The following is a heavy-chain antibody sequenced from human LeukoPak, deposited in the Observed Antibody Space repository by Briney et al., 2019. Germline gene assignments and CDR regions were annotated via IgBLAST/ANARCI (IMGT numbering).Heavy chain of an antibody. Sequence: SETLSLTCTVSGGSISSSSYYWGWIRQPPGKGLEWIGSIYYSGSTYYNPSLKSRVTISVDTSKNQFSLKLSSVTAADTVVYYCARAVGSGSFQTYYYYMDVWGKGTTVTISS. V-gene: IGHV4-39*07. D-gene: IGHD3-10*01. CDR2: IYYSGST. J-gene: IGHJ6*03. CDR1: GGSISSSSYY. CDR3: ARAVGSGSFQTYYYYMDV.